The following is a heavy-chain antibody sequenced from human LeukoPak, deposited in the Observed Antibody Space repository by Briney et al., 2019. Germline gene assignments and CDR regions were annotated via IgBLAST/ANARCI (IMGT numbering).Heavy chain of an antibody. CDR1: GFTFSSYG. Sequence: GRSLRLSCAASGFTFSSYGMHWVRQAPGKGLEWVAVIWYDGSNKYYADSVKGRFTISRDNSKNTLYLQMNSLRAEDTAVYYCARDRDSDSFFDYWGQGTLVTVSS. V-gene: IGHV3-33*01. J-gene: IGHJ4*02. CDR2: IWYDGSNK. D-gene: IGHD2-21*02. CDR3: ARDRDSDSFFDY.